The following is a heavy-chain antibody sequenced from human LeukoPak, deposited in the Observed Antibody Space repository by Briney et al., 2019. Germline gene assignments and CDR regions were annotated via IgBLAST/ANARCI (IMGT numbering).Heavy chain of an antibody. CDR1: GYSFTCYW. J-gene: IGHJ6*03. CDR2: IYPGDSDT. Sequence: GESLKISCKGSGYSFTCYWIGWVRQMPGKGLEWMGIIYPGDSDTRYSPSFQGQVTISADKSISTAYLQWSSLKASDTAMYYCARYSYGSVYYYYYMDVWGKGTTVTVSS. V-gene: IGHV5-51*01. CDR3: ARYSYGSVYYYYYMDV. D-gene: IGHD5-18*01.